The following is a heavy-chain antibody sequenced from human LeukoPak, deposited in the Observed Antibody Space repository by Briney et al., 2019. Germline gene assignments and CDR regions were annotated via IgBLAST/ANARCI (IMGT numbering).Heavy chain of an antibody. Sequence: SETLSLTCTVSGGSISSSSYYWTWIRQPAGKGLEWIGRIYTSGSTNYNPSLKSRVTISVDTSKNQFSLKLSSVTAADTAVYYCARDNRYKSSDYYYYYMDVWGKGTTVTISS. CDR2: IYTSGST. CDR3: ARDNRYKSSDYYYYYMDV. J-gene: IGHJ6*03. V-gene: IGHV4-61*02. CDR1: GGSISSSSYY. D-gene: IGHD1-14*01.